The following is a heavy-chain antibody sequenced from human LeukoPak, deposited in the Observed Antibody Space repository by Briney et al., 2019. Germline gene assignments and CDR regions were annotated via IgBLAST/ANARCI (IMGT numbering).Heavy chain of an antibody. V-gene: IGHV4-38-2*02. Sequence: SETLSLTCTVSGYSISSGYYWGWIRQPPGKGLEWIGSIYHSGSTYYNPSLKSRVTISADTPKNQFSLKLSSVTAADTAVYYCASPNSSGYYSPLDYWGQGTLVTVSS. CDR1: GYSISSGYY. CDR3: ASPNSSGYYSPLDY. J-gene: IGHJ4*02. CDR2: IYHSGST. D-gene: IGHD3-22*01.